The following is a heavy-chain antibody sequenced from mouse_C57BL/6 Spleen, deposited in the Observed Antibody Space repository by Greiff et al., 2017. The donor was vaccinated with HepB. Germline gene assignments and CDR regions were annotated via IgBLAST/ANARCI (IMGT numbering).Heavy chain of an antibody. CDR1: GYTFTSYW. D-gene: IGHD2-3*01. V-gene: IGHV1-53*01. Sequence: QVQLQQSGTELVKPGASVKLSCKASGYTFTSYWMHWVKQRPGQGLEWIGNINPSNGGTNYNEKFKSKATLTVDKSSSTAYMQLSSLTSEDSAVYYCARGGIIYDGYFWYFDVWGTGTTVTVSS. J-gene: IGHJ1*03. CDR2: INPSNGGT. CDR3: ARGGIIYDGYFWYFDV.